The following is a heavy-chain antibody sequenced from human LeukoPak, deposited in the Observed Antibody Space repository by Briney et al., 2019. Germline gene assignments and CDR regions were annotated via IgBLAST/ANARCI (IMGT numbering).Heavy chain of an antibody. J-gene: IGHJ6*03. CDR2: IYYSGST. CDR1: GYSISSGYY. V-gene: IGHV4-61*01. CDR3: AREGRSIAARGYYYYYMDV. Sequence: SETLSLTCTVSGYSISSGYYWGWIRQPPGKGLEWIGYIYYSGSTNYNPSLKSRVTISVDTSKNQFSLKLSSVTAADTAVYYCAREGRSIAARGYYYYYMDVWGKGTTVTVSS. D-gene: IGHD6-6*01.